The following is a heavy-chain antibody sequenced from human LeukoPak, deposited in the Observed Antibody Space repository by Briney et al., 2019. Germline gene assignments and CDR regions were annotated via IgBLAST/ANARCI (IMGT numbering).Heavy chain of an antibody. V-gene: IGHV4-59*01. CDR3: ARVRDGYNYGYLDY. CDR2: IYYSGST. J-gene: IGHJ4*02. CDR1: GGSISSYY. Sequence: SETLSLTCTVPGGSISSYYWSWIRQPPGKGLEWIGYIYYSGSTNYNPSLKSRVTISVDTSKNQFSLKLSSVTAADTAVYYCARVRDGYNYGYLDYWGQGTLVTVSS. D-gene: IGHD5-24*01.